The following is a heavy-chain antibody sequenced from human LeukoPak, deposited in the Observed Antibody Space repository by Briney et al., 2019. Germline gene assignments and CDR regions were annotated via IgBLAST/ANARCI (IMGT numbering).Heavy chain of an antibody. CDR2: NNPSGGST. Sequence: ASVKVSCKASGYSFSNLYIHWVRQAPGQGLEWMGMNNPSGGSTIYAQKFRGRLTMTRDTSTSTVYMELTSLRSEDTAVYFCATGGYDWDAYDYWGQGTPVTVSS. J-gene: IGHJ4*02. CDR1: GYSFSNLY. D-gene: IGHD3-16*01. CDR3: ATGGYDWDAYDY. V-gene: IGHV1-46*01.